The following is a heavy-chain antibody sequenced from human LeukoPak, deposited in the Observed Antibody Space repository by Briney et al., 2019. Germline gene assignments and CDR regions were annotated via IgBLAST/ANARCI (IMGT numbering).Heavy chain of an antibody. CDR1: GGTFSSYA. CDR3: AICLGAAGTHYYYYYMDV. V-gene: IGHV1-69*06. CDR2: IIPIFGTA. D-gene: IGHD6-13*01. Sequence: GASVKVSCKASGGTFSSYAISWVRQAPGQGLEWMGGIIPIFGTANYAQKFQGRVTITADKSTSTAYMELSSLRSEDTAVYYCAICLGAAGTHYYYYYMDVWGKGTTVTVSS. J-gene: IGHJ6*03.